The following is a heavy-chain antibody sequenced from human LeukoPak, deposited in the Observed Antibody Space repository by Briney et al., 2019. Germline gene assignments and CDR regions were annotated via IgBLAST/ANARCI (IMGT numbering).Heavy chain of an antibody. CDR2: ISGSGDST. V-gene: IGHV3-23*01. Sequence: PGGSLRLSCAVSGFTFSSYAMSWVRPAPGKGLEWVSAISGSGDSTSYADSVKGRFSVSRDHSKNTLYLQMNSLRAEDTALYFCARNVSSGWYVDYWGQGTLVTVSS. CDR3: ARNVSSGWYVDY. D-gene: IGHD6-19*01. CDR1: GFTFSSYA. J-gene: IGHJ4*02.